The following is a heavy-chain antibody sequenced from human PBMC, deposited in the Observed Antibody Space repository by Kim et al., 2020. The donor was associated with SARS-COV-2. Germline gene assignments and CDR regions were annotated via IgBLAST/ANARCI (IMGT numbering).Heavy chain of an antibody. V-gene: IGHV3-21*01. J-gene: IGHJ6*02. Sequence: GGSLRLSCAASGFTFSSYSMNWVRQAPGKGLEWVSSISSSSSYIYYADSVKGRFTISRDNAKNSLYLQMNSLRAEDTAVYYCAREGCSGGSCYSGSEYYYYGMDVWGQGTTVTVSS. D-gene: IGHD2-15*01. CDR3: AREGCSGGSCYSGSEYYYYGMDV. CDR2: ISSSSSYI. CDR1: GFTFSSYS.